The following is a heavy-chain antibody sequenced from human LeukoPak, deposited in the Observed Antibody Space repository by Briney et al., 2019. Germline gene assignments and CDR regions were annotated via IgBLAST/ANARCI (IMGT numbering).Heavy chain of an antibody. J-gene: IGHJ4*02. D-gene: IGHD3-10*01. CDR1: GYNFISYW. CDR2: IYPGDSDT. Sequence: GESLKISCKGSGYNFISYWIGWVRQMPGKGLEWMGIIYPGDSDTRYSPSFRGHVTISSDMSISTAYLQWSSLEASDTAIYYCARTRSGGYYNPYYSDYWGQGSLVTVSS. V-gene: IGHV5-51*01. CDR3: ARTRSGGYYNPYYSDY.